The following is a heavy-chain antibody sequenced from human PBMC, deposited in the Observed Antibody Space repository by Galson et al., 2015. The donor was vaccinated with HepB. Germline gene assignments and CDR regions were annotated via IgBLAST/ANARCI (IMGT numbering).Heavy chain of an antibody. Sequence: SLRLSCAASGFTFSSYSMNWVRQAPGKGLEWVSSISSSSSYIYYADSVKGRFTISRDNAKNSLYLQMNSLRAEDTAVYYCARWFGANYYGMDVWGQGTTVTVSS. CDR3: ARWFGANYYGMDV. J-gene: IGHJ6*02. D-gene: IGHD3-10*01. CDR2: ISSSSSYI. V-gene: IGHV3-21*01. CDR1: GFTFSSYS.